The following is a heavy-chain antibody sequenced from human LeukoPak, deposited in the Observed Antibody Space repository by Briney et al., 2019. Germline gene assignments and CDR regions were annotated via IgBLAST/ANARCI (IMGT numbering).Heavy chain of an antibody. D-gene: IGHD2-15*01. J-gene: IGHJ4*02. CDR1: GFTFSNYG. CDR3: ARDCCSGGGPLDI. CDR2: IAVVGGNT. V-gene: IGHV3-23*01. Sequence: PGGSLRLSCAASGFTFSNYGMAWVRQAPGKRLEWVSTIAVVGGNTHYADSVEGRFTISRQDSNNALHLQLNSLRAEDTAIYYCARDCCSGGGPLDIWGQGTLVTVSS.